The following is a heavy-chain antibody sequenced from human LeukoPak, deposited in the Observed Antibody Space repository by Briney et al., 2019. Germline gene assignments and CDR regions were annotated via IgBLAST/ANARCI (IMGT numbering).Heavy chain of an antibody. CDR2: IRWDGGSI. V-gene: IGHV3-43D*03. CDR1: GFTFDDYV. J-gene: IGHJ6*03. D-gene: IGHD7-27*01. CDR3: VKGATRRPSLGRRGGDYTPWNYYYMDV. Sequence: PGGSLRLSCAASGFTFDDYVMHWVRQAPGKGLEWVSLIRWDGGSIYYADSMKGRFTISRDNSKNSLYLQMNSLKAEDTALYYCVKGATRRPSLGRRGGDYTPWNYYYMDVWGKGTTVTVSS.